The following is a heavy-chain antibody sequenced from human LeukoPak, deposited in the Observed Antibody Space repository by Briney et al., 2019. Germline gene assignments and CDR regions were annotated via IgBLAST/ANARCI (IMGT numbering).Heavy chain of an antibody. V-gene: IGHV3-23*01. CDR3: AKDGMLIAAAGTGGFDY. Sequence: PGGSLRLSCAASGFTFSSYAMSWVRQAPGKGLEWVSAISGSGGSTYCADSVKGRFTISRDNSKNTLYLQMNSLRAEDTAVYYCAKDGMLIAAAGTGGFDYWGQGTLVTVSS. CDR1: GFTFSSYA. CDR2: ISGSGGST. D-gene: IGHD6-13*01. J-gene: IGHJ4*02.